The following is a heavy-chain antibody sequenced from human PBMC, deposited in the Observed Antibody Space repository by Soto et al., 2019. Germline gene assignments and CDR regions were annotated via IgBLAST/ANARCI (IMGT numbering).Heavy chain of an antibody. D-gene: IGHD3-22*01. CDR2: INHSGST. Sequence: SQTLSLTCTVSGGSISSGGYYWSWIRQPPGKGLEWIGEINHSGSTNYNPSLKSRVTISVDTSKNQFSLKLSSVTAADTAVYYCARRRRITMIVGPPDYWGQGTLVTVSS. J-gene: IGHJ4*02. V-gene: IGHV4-39*07. CDR1: GGSISSGGYY. CDR3: ARRRRITMIVGPPDY.